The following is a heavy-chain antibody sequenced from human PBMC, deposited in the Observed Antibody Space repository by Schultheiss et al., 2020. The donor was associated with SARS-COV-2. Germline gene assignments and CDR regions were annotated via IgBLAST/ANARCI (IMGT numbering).Heavy chain of an antibody. D-gene: IGHD6-13*01. Sequence: SETLSLTCTVSGGSISSYYWSWIRQPPGKGLEWIGYIYYSGSTNYNPSLKSRVTISVDTSKNQFSLKLSSVTAADTAVYYCARAGNRVAAAGTEGFDAFDIWGQGTMVTVSS. V-gene: IGHV4-59*01. CDR2: IYYSGST. CDR3: ARAGNRVAAAGTEGFDAFDI. J-gene: IGHJ3*02. CDR1: GGSISSYY.